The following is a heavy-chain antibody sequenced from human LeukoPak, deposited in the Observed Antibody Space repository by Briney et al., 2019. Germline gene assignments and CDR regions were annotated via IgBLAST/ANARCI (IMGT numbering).Heavy chain of an antibody. J-gene: IGHJ5*02. CDR3: ARVITMVRGVRHFWFDP. CDR2: MNPNSGNT. V-gene: IGHV1-8*01. Sequence: ASVKVSCKASGYTFTSYDINWVRQATGQGLEWMGWMNPNSGNTGYAQKFQGRVTMTRNTSISTAYMELSSLRSEDTAVYYCARVITMVRGVRHFWFDPWGQGTLVTVSS. D-gene: IGHD3-10*01. CDR1: GYTFTSYD.